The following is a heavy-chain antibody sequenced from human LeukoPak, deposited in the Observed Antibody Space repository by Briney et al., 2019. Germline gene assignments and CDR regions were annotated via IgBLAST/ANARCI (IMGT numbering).Heavy chain of an antibody. V-gene: IGHV4-4*07. CDR2: IYTSGST. CDR3: ARGIVGATRNDASDI. D-gene: IGHD1-26*01. Sequence: SETLSLTCTVSGGSISSYYWSWIRQPAGKGLEWIGRIYTSGSTNYNPSLKSRVTMSVDTSKNQFSLKLSSVTAADTAVYYCARGIVGATRNDASDIWGQGTMVTVSS. CDR1: GGSISSYY. J-gene: IGHJ3*02.